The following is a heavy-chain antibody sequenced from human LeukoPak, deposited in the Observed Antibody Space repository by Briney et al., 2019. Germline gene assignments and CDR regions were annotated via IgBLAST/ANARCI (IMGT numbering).Heavy chain of an antibody. V-gene: IGHV4-38-2*02. D-gene: IGHD3-22*01. CDR3: AREGWDYYDSSGYYCFDY. J-gene: IGHJ4*02. CDR1: GYSISSGYY. CDR2: INHSGST. Sequence: PSETLSLTCAVSGYSISSGYYWGWIRQPPGKGLEWIGEINHSGSTNYNPSLKSRVTISVDTSKNQFSLKLSSVTAADTAVYYCAREGWDYYDSSGYYCFDYWGQGTLVTVSS.